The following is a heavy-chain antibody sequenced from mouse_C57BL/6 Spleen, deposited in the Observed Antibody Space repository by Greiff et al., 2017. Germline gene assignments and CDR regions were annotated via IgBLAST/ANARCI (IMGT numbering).Heavy chain of an antibody. V-gene: IGHV1-81*01. D-gene: IGHD3-1*01. Sequence: QVQLKESGAELARPGASVKLSCKASGYTFTSYGISWVKQRTGQGLEWIGEIYPRSGNTYYNEKFKGKATLTADKSSSTAYMELRSLTSEDSAVYFCARFDGLYAMDYWGQGTSVTVSS. CDR2: IYPRSGNT. J-gene: IGHJ4*01. CDR1: GYTFTSYG. CDR3: ARFDGLYAMDY.